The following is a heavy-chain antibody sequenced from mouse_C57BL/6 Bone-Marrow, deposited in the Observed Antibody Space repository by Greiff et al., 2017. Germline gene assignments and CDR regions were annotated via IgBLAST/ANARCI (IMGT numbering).Heavy chain of an antibody. CDR1: GFTFSSYA. D-gene: IGHD2-2*01. Sequence: EVMLVESGGGLVKPGGSLKLSCAASGFTFSSYAMSWVRQTPEKRLEWVATISDGGSYTYYPDNVKGRFTISRDNAKNNLYLQMSHLKSEDTAMYYCARRSTMVTTGGGFAYWGQGTLVTVSA. CDR3: ARRSTMVTTGGGFAY. CDR2: ISDGGSYT. J-gene: IGHJ3*01. V-gene: IGHV5-4*03.